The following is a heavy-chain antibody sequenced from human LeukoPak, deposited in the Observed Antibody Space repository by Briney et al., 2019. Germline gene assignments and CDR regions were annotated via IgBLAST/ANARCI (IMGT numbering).Heavy chain of an antibody. V-gene: IGHV3-30*04. J-gene: IGHJ4*02. CDR2: IYYDAGGL. Sequence: GGCLSLSCAASAYTLTNYAMDCVRQAQGKGMGWVGVIYYDAGGLVYADSVRGRFTISRDDSKKTLTLQMNSMSAEDAAVYYCASEERGWLVGHLGQGTLVTVSS. CDR1: AYTLTNYA. D-gene: IGHD5-12*01. CDR3: ASEERGWLVGH.